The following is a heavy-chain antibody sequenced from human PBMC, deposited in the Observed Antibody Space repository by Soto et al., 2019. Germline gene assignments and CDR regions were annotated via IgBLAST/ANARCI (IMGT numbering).Heavy chain of an antibody. V-gene: IGHV3-23*01. CDR3: ARDGYGSGFDY. J-gene: IGHJ4*02. Sequence: GGSLRLSCAASGFIFSSLAMSWVRQAPGKGLEWVSAIPGSADSTYYADSVKGRFTISRDNSKNTLYLQMNSLRAEDTAVYYCARDGYGSGFDYWGQGTQVTVSS. D-gene: IGHD3-10*01. CDR2: IPGSADST. CDR1: GFIFSSLA.